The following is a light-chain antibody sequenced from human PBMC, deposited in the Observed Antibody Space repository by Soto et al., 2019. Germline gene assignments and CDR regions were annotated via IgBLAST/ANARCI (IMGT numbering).Light chain of an antibody. V-gene: IGLV4-69*01. CDR3: QTWGAGVRG. Sequence: QLVLTQSPSASASLGASVKLTCTLSSGHSSYAIAWYQQRPEKGPRYLMKLNNAGSHSKGDGIPARFSGSSSRADRVLTISSLRSEDEADSFCQTWGAGVRGFGGGSQLIFL. J-gene: IGLJ3*02. CDR1: SGHSSYA. CDR2: LNNAGSH.